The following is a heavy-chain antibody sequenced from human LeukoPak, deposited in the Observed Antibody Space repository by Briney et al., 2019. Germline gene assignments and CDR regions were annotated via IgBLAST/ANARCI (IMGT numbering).Heavy chain of an antibody. CDR1: GFTFSTSW. D-gene: IGHD6-6*01. Sequence: GGSLRLSCAASGFTFSTSWMGWVRQVPGKGLEWVANTKQDGTESQYVDTVKGRFTISRDNTKNSLFLQMNSLTTEDTAVYYCARGLGSNWGQGVLVAVSS. V-gene: IGHV3-7*04. CDR2: TKQDGTES. CDR3: ARGLGSN. J-gene: IGHJ4*02.